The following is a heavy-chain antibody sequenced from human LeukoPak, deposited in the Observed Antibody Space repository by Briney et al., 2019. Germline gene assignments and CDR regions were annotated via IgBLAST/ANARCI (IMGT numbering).Heavy chain of an antibody. CDR1: GGSISSSSYY. J-gene: IGHJ4*02. D-gene: IGHD3-10*01. Sequence: SETLSLTCTVSGGSISSSSYYWGWIRQPPGKGLEWIGSIYYSGSTNYNPSLKSRVTISVDTSKNQFSLKLSSVTAADTAVYYCARVVPTVVVRGVIGDYFDYWGQGTLVTVSS. V-gene: IGHV4-39*07. CDR2: IYYSGST. CDR3: ARVVPTVVVRGVIGDYFDY.